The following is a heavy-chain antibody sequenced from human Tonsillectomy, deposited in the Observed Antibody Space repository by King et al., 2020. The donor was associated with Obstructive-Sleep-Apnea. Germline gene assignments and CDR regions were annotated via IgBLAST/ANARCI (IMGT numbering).Heavy chain of an antibody. CDR2: IYTSGST. CDR1: GGSISSYY. D-gene: IGHD2-15*01. CDR3: ARGYCSGGSCVSYNWFDP. V-gene: IGHV4-4*07. J-gene: IGHJ5*02. Sequence: VQLQESGPGLVKPSETLSLTCTVSGGSISSYYWSWIRQPAGKGLEWIGRIYTSGSTNYNPSLNGRVTMSVDTSKNQFTLKLSSVTAADTAVYYCARGYCSGGSCVSYNWFDPWGQGTLVTVSS.